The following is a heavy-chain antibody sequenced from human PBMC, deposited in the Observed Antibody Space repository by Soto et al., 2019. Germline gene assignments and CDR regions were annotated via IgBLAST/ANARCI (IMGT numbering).Heavy chain of an antibody. D-gene: IGHD3-3*01. Sequence: PGGSLRLSCSASGFTVSTYTMRWVRLAPGKGLEWVSTISSGGGDTYYADSVKGRFTISRDNSKNTLYLQMNSLRAEDTAVYYCARRLYYDFWSGYATLYYYGMDVWGQGTTVTVSS. CDR1: GFTVSTYT. CDR2: ISSGGGDT. J-gene: IGHJ6*02. CDR3: ARRLYYDFWSGYATLYYYGMDV. V-gene: IGHV3-23*01.